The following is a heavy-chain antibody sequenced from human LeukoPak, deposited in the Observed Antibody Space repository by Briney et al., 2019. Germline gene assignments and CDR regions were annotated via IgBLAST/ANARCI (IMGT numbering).Heavy chain of an antibody. Sequence: ASVKVSCKASGYTLTSYDVNWVRQATGQGLEWMGWMNPNSGNTGYAQKFQGRVTMTRNTSISTAYMELSSLRFEDTAVYYCARGRRLTGYYDFDYWGQGTLVTVSS. CDR3: ARGRRLTGYYDFDY. J-gene: IGHJ4*02. CDR1: GYTLTSYD. CDR2: MNPNSGNT. D-gene: IGHD3-9*01. V-gene: IGHV1-8*01.